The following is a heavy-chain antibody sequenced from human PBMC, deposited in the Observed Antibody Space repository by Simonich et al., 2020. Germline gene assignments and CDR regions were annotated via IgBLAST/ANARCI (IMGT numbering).Heavy chain of an antibody. CDR1: GFTFSSYS. V-gene: IGHV3-48*01. CDR2: ISKSSSTI. Sequence: EVQLVESGGGLVQPGGSLRLSCAASGFTFSSYSMNWVRQAPGKGLEWVSYISKSSSTIYYAASVKGRFTISIDNAKNSLYLQMNSLRAEDTAVYYCARDSSYYAFDIWGQGTMVTVSS. CDR3: ARDSSYYAFDI. D-gene: IGHD5-12*01. J-gene: IGHJ3*02.